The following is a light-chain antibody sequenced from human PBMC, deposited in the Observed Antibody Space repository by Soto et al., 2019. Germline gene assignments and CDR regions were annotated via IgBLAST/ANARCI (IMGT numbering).Light chain of an antibody. V-gene: IGKV1-27*01. J-gene: IGKJ5*01. Sequence: DIQMTQSPSSLSASAGDRVTITCRASQGISNYLAWYQQRPGKVPKLLIYTASTLQSGVPSRFSGSGSGAEFTLTISSLQPEDVATYYCQQYDNFPRAINFGQGTRLEIK. CDR1: QGISNY. CDR2: TAS. CDR3: QQYDNFPRAIN.